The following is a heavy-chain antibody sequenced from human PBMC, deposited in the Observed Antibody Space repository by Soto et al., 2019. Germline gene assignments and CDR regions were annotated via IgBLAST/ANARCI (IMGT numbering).Heavy chain of an antibody. CDR3: ARDHGYYDSSGYYSPVGLSFDY. J-gene: IGHJ4*02. D-gene: IGHD3-22*01. Sequence: ASVKVSCKASGYTFTNYGISWVRQAPGKGLEWMGGFDPEDGETIYAQKFQGRVTMTEDTSTDTAYMELSSLRSEDTAVYYCARDHGYYDSSGYYSPVGLSFDYWGQGTLVTVSS. V-gene: IGHV1-24*01. CDR2: FDPEDGET. CDR1: GYTFTNYG.